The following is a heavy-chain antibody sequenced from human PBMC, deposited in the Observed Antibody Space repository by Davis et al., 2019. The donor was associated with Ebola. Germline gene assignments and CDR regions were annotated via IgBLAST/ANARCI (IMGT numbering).Heavy chain of an antibody. V-gene: IGHV5-51*01. Sequence: GESLKISCKGSEFSFTNHWIAWVRQVPGKGLEWMGIIYPRDSDTKYNPSFQGQVTISVDKSINTAYLQWSSLKTSDTAKYFCARRGDSGYDFWGQGTLVTVSS. J-gene: IGHJ4*02. D-gene: IGHD5-12*01. CDR3: ARRGDSGYDF. CDR1: EFSFTNHW. CDR2: IYPRDSDT.